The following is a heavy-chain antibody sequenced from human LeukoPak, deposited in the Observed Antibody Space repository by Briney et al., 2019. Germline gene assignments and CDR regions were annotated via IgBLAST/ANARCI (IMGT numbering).Heavy chain of an antibody. D-gene: IGHD3-3*01. J-gene: IGHJ5*02. V-gene: IGHV4-34*01. CDR2: INHSGST. CDR3: ARDGDFWSGYRWFDP. CDR1: GGSFSGYY. Sequence: SETLSLTCAVYGGSFSGYYWSWIRQPPGKGLEWIGEINHSGSTNYNPSLKSRVTISVDTSKNQFSLKLSSVTAADTAMYYCARDGDFWSGYRWFDPWGQGTLVTVSS.